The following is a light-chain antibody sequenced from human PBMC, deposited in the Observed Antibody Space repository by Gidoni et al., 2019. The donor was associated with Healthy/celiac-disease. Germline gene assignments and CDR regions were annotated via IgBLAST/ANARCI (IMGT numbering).Light chain of an antibody. CDR1: QSVSSY. J-gene: IGKJ3*01. CDR2: DAS. V-gene: IGKV3-11*01. Sequence: EIVLTQSPATLSLSPGERATLSCRASQSVSSYLAWYQQKPGQAHRLLIYDASNRATGIPARFSGSGSGTDFTLTISSLGPEDFAVYYCQQRSNWPPTFGPXTKVDIK. CDR3: QQRSNWPPT.